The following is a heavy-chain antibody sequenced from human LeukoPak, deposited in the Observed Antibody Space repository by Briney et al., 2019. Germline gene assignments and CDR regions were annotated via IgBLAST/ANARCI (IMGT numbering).Heavy chain of an antibody. D-gene: IGHD2-2*01. J-gene: IGHJ6*02. V-gene: IGHV4-61*08. CDR1: GGSISSGGYS. CDR3: ARDPIVVVPAARGVDYYYYGMDV. CDR2: IYYSGST. Sequence: SETLSLTCAVSGGSISSGGYSWSWIRQPPGKGLEWIGYIYYSGSTNYNPSLKSRVTISVDTSKNQFSLKLSSVTAADTAVYYCARDPIVVVPAARGVDYYYYGMDVWGQGTTVTVSS.